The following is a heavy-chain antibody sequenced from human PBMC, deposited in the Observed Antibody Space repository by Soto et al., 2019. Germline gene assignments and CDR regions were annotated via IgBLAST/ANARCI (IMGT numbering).Heavy chain of an antibody. D-gene: IGHD6-13*01. CDR3: ARVSDHSVAAADKIYYYYGMDV. J-gene: IGHJ6*02. V-gene: IGHV1-18*04. CDR2: ISAYNGDT. Sequence: ASVKVSCKASGYTFTTYDISWVRQAPGQGLEWMGRISAYNGDTNYAQKLQGRVTMTTDTSTSTAYMELRSLRSEDTAVYYCARVSDHSVAAADKIYYYYGMDVWGQGTTVTVSS. CDR1: GYTFTTYD.